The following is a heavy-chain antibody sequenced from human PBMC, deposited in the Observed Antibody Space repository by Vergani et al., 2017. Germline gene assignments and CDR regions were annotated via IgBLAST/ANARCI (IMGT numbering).Heavy chain of an antibody. CDR2: ISGSGGST. D-gene: IGHD3-22*01. CDR1: GFTFSSYA. Sequence: EVQLLESGGGLVQPGGSLRLSCAASGFTFSSYAMSWVRQAPGKGLEWVSAISGSGGSTYYADSVKGRFTISRDNSKKTLYLQMNSLRAKDTAVYYCARVPLYYYESSGYKVGDDYWGQGTLVTVSS. CDR3: ARVPLYYYESSGYKVGDDY. J-gene: IGHJ4*02. V-gene: IGHV3-23*01.